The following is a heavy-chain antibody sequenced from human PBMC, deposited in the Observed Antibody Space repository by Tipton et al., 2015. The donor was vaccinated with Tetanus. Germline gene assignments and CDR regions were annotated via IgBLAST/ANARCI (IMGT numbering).Heavy chain of an antibody. D-gene: IGHD3-3*01. Sequence: QLVQPGGGLVQPGRSLRLSCAASGFTFDDYAMHWVRQAPGKGLEWVSSIGSTDYIYYADSVRGRFTVSRDNAKNSLYLQMNSLRAEDTAVYYCARGWDFWRGYGPTWVDPWGQGTLVTVSS. J-gene: IGHJ5*02. CDR2: IGSTDYI. CDR1: GFTFDDYA. CDR3: ARGWDFWRGYGPTWVDP. V-gene: IGHV3-69-1*01.